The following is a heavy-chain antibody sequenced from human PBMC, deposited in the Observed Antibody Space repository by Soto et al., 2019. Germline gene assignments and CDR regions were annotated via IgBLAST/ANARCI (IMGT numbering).Heavy chain of an antibody. CDR1: GYTFTSYY. V-gene: IGHV1-46*01. CDR3: ARDFHGQLLRPFDY. D-gene: IGHD2-2*01. J-gene: IGHJ4*02. Sequence: GASVKVSCKASGYTFTSYYMHWVRQAPGQGLEWMGIINPSGGSTSYAQKFQGRFTISRDNAKNSLYLQMNSLRAEDTAVYYCARDFHGQLLRPFDYWGQGTLVTVSS. CDR2: INPSGGST.